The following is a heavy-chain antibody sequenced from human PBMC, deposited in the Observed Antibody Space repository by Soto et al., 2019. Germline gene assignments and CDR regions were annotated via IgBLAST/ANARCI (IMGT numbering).Heavy chain of an antibody. CDR2: VHYSGNT. J-gene: IGHJ4*02. V-gene: IGHV4-30-4*02. D-gene: IGHD6-13*01. CDR3: AREIMAADHFDY. Sequence: SETQSHTCRVSGVSILGGGDYWSWHRQTPERGLEWCGYVHYSGNTFYNPSLKSRATISLDTSRNQFSLNLSSVTAADSAVYYCAREIMAADHFDYWGQGALVTVSS. CDR1: GVSILGGGDY.